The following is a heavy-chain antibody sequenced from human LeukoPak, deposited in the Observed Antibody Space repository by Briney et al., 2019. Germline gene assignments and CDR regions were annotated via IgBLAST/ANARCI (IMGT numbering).Heavy chain of an antibody. J-gene: IGHJ4*02. CDR1: GYTFTSYD. V-gene: IGHV1-8*03. Sequence: ASVKVSCKASGYTFTSYDINWVRQATGQGLEWMGWMNPNSGNTGYAQKFQGRVTITTDTSTSTAYMELRSLRSDDTAVYYCARGSGLHSSSWPRGNYWGQGTLVTVSS. CDR2: MNPNSGNT. CDR3: ARGSGLHSSSWPRGNY. D-gene: IGHD6-13*01.